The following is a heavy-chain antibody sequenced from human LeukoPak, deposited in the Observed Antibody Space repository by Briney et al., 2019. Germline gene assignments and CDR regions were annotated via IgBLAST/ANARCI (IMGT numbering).Heavy chain of an antibody. V-gene: IGHV3-23*01. CDR1: GFTFSSYG. J-gene: IGHJ3*02. D-gene: IGHD1-26*01. CDR2: ISGSGGST. Sequence: PGGSLRLSCAASGFTFSSYGMHWVRRAPGKGLEWVSAISGSGGSTYYADSVKGRFTISRDNSKNTLYLQMNSLRAEDTAVYYCARDRRGSYFSGAFDIWGQGTKVTVSS. CDR3: ARDRRGSYFSGAFDI.